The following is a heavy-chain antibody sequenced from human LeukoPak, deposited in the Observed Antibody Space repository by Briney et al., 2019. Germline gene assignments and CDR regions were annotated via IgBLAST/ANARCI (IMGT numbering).Heavy chain of an antibody. CDR3: ARVCKGGYDFLYYYYYMDV. J-gene: IGHJ6*03. V-gene: IGHV4-59*01. D-gene: IGHD5-12*01. CDR2: IYYSGST. Sequence: SETLSLTCTVSGGSISSYYWSWIRQPPGKGLEWIGYIYYSGSTNYNPSLKSRVTISVDTSKNQFSLKLSSVTAADTAVYYCARVCKGGYDFLYYYYYMDVWGKGTTVTISS. CDR1: GGSISSYY.